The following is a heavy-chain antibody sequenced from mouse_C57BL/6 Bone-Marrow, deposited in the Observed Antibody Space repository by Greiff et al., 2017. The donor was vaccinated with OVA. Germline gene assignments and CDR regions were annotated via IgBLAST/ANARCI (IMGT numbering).Heavy chain of an antibody. CDR2: IDPETGGT. Sequence: VQLQQSGAELVRPGASVTLSCKASGYTFTDYEMHWVKQTPVHGLEWIGAIDPETGGTAYNQKFKGKAILTADKSSSTAYMELRSLTSEDSAVYYCTRYCPFAYWGQGTLVTVSA. J-gene: IGHJ3*01. CDR1: GYTFTDYE. CDR3: TRYCPFAY. V-gene: IGHV1-15*01.